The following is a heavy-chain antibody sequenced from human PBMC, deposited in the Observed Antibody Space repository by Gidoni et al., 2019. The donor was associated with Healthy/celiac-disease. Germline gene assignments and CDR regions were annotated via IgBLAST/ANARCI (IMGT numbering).Heavy chain of an antibody. Sequence: EVQLLESGGGLVQPGGSLRLSCAASGFTFSSYAMSWVRQAPGKGLEWVSAISGSGGSTYYADSVKGRFTISRDNSKNTLYLQMNSLRAEDTAVYYCAKEPFPSTNYYDSSGYTPFDYWGQGTLVTVSS. CDR2: ISGSGGST. CDR1: GFTFSSYA. V-gene: IGHV3-23*01. CDR3: AKEPFPSTNYYDSSGYTPFDY. D-gene: IGHD3-22*01. J-gene: IGHJ4*02.